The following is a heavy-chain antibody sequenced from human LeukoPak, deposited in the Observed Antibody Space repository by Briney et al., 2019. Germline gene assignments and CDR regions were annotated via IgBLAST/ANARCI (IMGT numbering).Heavy chain of an antibody. Sequence: TGGSLRLSCAASGFTFSSYAMSWVRQAPGKGLEWVSAISGSGGSTYYADSVKGRFTISRDNSKNTLYLQMNSLRAEDTAVYYCAKSRAVAGISDPWGQGTLVTVSS. CDR1: GFTFSSYA. CDR3: AKSRAVAGISDP. D-gene: IGHD6-19*01. J-gene: IGHJ5*02. V-gene: IGHV3-23*01. CDR2: ISGSGGST.